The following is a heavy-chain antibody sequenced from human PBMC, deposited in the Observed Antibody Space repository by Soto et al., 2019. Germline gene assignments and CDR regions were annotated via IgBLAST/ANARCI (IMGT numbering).Heavy chain of an antibody. CDR3: ARESTGVVVVAATDYPFDY. J-gene: IGHJ4*02. D-gene: IGHD2-15*01. V-gene: IGHV1-2*02. Sequence: ASVKVSCKASGYTFTGHYMHWVRQAPGQGPEWMGWINPNSGGPNYAQKFRGRVTVTRDTSISTAYMELSRLRSDDTAVYYCARESTGVVVVAATDYPFDYWGQGTLVTVSS. CDR2: INPNSGGP. CDR1: GYTFTGHY.